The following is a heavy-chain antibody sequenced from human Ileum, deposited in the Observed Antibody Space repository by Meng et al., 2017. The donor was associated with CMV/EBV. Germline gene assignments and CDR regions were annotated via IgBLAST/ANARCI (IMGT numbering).Heavy chain of an antibody. J-gene: IGHJ4*02. CDR3: ARDLSWNQIGY. D-gene: IGHD1-1*01. V-gene: IGHV3-74*01. CDR1: GFTFCSYW. Sequence: GESLKISCAASGFTFCSYWMHWVRQAPGKGLVWVSRINVDGGATTYADSVEGRFTISRDNAKDTLYLQMDSLRAEDTAVYYCARDLSWNQIGYWGQGVLVTVSS. CDR2: INVDGGAT.